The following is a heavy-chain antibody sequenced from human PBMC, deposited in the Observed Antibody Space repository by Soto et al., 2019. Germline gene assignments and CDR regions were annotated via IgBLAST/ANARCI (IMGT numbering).Heavy chain of an antibody. Sequence: ASVKVSCKASGYTFTSYYMHWVRQAPGQGLEWMGIINPSGGSTSYAQKFQGRVTMTRDTSTSTVYMELSSLRSEDTAVYYCARVLAINTVTTAFDPWGQGTLVTVSS. CDR3: ARVLAINTVTTAFDP. J-gene: IGHJ5*02. D-gene: IGHD4-4*01. CDR2: INPSGGST. CDR1: GYTFTSYY. V-gene: IGHV1-46*01.